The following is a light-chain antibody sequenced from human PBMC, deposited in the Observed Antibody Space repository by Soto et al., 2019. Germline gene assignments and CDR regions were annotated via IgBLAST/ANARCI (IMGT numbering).Light chain of an antibody. CDR2: EVS. J-gene: IGLJ2*01. Sequence: QSALTQPASVSGSPGQSITISCTGTSSDVGGHKYVSWYQQHPDKAPKVLIFEVSNRPSGISNRSSGSKSGNTASLTISGLQAEDEADYYCSSYTSSTTSVVFGGGTKLTVL. CDR3: SSYTSSTTSVV. CDR1: SSDVGGHKY. V-gene: IGLV2-14*01.